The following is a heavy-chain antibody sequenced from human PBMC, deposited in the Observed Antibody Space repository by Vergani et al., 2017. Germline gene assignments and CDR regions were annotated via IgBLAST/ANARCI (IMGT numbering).Heavy chain of an antibody. Sequence: QVQLQQWGGGLLKPSETLSLTCVVNGGSFTSYHWTWIRQSPGEGLEGVGDIDHTGRRDYNPSLKSRLTMSVDKSRNQFSLTLNSVTATDTAIYFCARVNTETNGHLYYYYYIDVWGQGTAVTVS. CDR2: IDHTGRR. CDR3: ARVNTETNGHLYYYYYIDV. J-gene: IGHJ6*03. CDR1: GGSFTSYH. D-gene: IGHD4-11*01. V-gene: IGHV4-34*01.